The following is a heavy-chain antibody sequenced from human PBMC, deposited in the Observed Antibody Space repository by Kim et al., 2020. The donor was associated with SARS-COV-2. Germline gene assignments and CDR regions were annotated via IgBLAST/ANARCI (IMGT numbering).Heavy chain of an antibody. D-gene: IGHD1-26*01. Sequence: YMYYEDSVKCRFTITKDNAENSLYLQMNSLSAEDTAVYYCASSIVGATLWGQGTLVTVSS. J-gene: IGHJ4*02. V-gene: IGHV3-21*01. CDR3: ASSIVGATL. CDR2: YM.